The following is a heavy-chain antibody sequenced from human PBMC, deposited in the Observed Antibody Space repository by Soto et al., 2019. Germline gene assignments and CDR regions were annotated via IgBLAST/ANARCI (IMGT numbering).Heavy chain of an antibody. CDR3: ASDYNCMDV. CDR1: GCSICRGGYY. CDR2: IYYSGST. Sequence: QVPLQESGPGLVKPSQTLALTCTVSGCSICRGGYYWSWILQHQGKCLEWIGYIYYSGSTYYNPSLKSRVTISVDTSKNQFSMKLSSVTAADTAVYYCASDYNCMDVWGQGTTVTVSS. V-gene: IGHV4-31*03. J-gene: IGHJ6*02.